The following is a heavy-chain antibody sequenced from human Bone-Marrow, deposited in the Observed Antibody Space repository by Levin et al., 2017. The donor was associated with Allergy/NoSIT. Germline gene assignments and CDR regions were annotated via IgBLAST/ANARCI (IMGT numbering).Heavy chain of an antibody. J-gene: IGHJ6*02. CDR1: GFTFSDYY. CDR3: ASGSGWYHYYYYYGMDV. CDR2: ISSSGSTI. V-gene: IGHV3-11*01. D-gene: IGHD6-19*01. Sequence: GESLKISCAASGFTFSDYYMSWIRQAPGKGLEWVSYISSSGSTIYYADSVKGRFTISRDNAKNSLYLQMNSLRAEDTAVYYCASGSGWYHYYYYYGMDVWGQGTTVTVSS.